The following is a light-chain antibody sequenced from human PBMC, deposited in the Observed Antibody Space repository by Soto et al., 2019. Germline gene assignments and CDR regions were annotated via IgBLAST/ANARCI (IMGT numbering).Light chain of an antibody. Sequence: RLTQSPSSLSASVGDTVTISCRASQDISTYLAWYQQKPGKAPTLLIFGASSLHNGVPPRFAGSGPGSEFTLTINRLQPDDVATYYCQHYTLYSSPFGQGTRV. CDR3: QHYTLYSSP. CDR2: GAS. J-gene: IGKJ5*01. V-gene: IGKV1-5*01. CDR1: QDISTY.